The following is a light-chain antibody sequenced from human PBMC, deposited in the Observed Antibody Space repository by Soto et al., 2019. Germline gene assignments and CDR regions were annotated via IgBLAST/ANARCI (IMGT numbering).Light chain of an antibody. V-gene: IGKV3-20*01. J-gene: IGKJ5*01. CDR1: QSVKTF. CDR3: KPHGDSQIT. CDR2: GAY. Sequence: EIVLTQSPATLSCSPGERATPPCKASQSVKTFLVWYQQRPGQDNRIIIYGAYSRATGIQDRFSGSGSGTDFSLTIRRMEPEDFAVYYCKPHGDSQITFGTGPRLEIK.